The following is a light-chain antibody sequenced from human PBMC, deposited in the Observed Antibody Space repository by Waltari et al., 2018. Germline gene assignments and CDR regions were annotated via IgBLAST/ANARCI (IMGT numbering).Light chain of an antibody. CDR1: QTVTNK. Sequence: DIMMTQSPATLSVSPGDRATLSCGASQTVTNKLAWYQQKPGQGPRLLIYDASTRPTGIPARFSGSQSGTEFTLTISSLQSEDFGFYYCQQYNNLGPWTFGQGTKVELK. CDR2: DAS. V-gene: IGKV3-15*01. J-gene: IGKJ1*01. CDR3: QQYNNLGPWT.